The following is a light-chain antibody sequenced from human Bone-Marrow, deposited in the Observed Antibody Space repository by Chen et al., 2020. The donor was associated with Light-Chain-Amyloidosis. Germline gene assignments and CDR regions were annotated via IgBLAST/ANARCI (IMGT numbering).Light chain of an antibody. CDR1: DLPTKY. CDR2: RDT. CDR3: QSADSSGTYEEI. Sequence: ELTQPPSVSVSPGQTARITCSGDDLPTKYAYWYQQKPGQAPVLVIHRDTERPSGISERFSGSSSGTTATLTISGVQAEDEADYHCQSADSSGTYEEIFGGGTKLTVL. V-gene: IGLV3-25*03. J-gene: IGLJ2*01.